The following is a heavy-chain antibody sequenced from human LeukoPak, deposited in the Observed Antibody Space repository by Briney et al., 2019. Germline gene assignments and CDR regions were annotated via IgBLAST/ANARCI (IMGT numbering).Heavy chain of an antibody. Sequence: PSETLSLTCTVSSGSISTYYWSWIRQPPGKRLEWIGFIHYTGSTNYNPSLKSRVTISVDTSKNQFSLKLNSVTAADTAVYFCARSSGSRYYIDYWGQGTLVTASS. CDR2: IHYTGST. CDR1: SGSISTYY. D-gene: IGHD1-26*01. CDR3: ARSSGSRYYIDY. J-gene: IGHJ4*02. V-gene: IGHV4-59*01.